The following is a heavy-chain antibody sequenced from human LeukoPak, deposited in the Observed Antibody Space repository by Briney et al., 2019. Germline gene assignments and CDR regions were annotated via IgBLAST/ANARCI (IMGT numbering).Heavy chain of an antibody. V-gene: IGHV1-18*01. CDR1: GYTFTSYG. Sequence: ASVKVSCKASGYTFTSYGISWVRQAPGQGLEWMGRISAYNGNTNYAQKLQGRVTMTTDTSTSTAYMELRSLRSDDTAVYYCARAVLGYCSSTSCYDFDYWGQGTLVTVSS. CDR2: ISAYNGNT. J-gene: IGHJ4*02. CDR3: ARAVLGYCSSTSCYDFDY. D-gene: IGHD2-2*01.